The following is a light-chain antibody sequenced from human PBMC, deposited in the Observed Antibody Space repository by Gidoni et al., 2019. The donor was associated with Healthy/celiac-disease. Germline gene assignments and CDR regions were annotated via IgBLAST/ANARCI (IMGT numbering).Light chain of an antibody. J-gene: IGKJ1*01. CDR3: QQYNGWPPRWT. Sequence: IVLTQSPATRSVSPGVTATLACRASQSVSSNLAWYHQTPAYAPTLLIYGASTRATGSPAKFSGGGSGTEFTLTISSRQSEDFAVDYCQQYNGWPPRWTFGQGTKVEIK. V-gene: IGKV3-15*01. CDR1: QSVSSN. CDR2: GAS.